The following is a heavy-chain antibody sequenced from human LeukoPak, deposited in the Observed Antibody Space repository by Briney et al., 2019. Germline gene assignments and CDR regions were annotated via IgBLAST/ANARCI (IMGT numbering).Heavy chain of an antibody. Sequence: SETLSLTCTVSGGSLSSGDYYWGWLRQPPGRGLEWFGYVYYSGSTYNNPTLKSRVTISVDTSKNQFSLKLSSVTAADTAVYYCARPDKGDAFDIWGQGTMVTVSS. J-gene: IGHJ3*02. CDR1: GGSLSSGDYY. D-gene: IGHD3-22*01. CDR2: VYYSGST. V-gene: IGHV4-30-4*01. CDR3: ARPDKGDAFDI.